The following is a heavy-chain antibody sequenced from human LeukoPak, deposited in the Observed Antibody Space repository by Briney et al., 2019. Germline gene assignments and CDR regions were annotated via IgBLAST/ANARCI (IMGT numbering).Heavy chain of an antibody. CDR1: GYTFTSYG. CDR3: ARVAIGVVVAATSGSIDY. V-gene: IGHV1-18*04. J-gene: IGHJ4*02. CDR2: ISAYNGNT. Sequence: ASVTVSCKASGYTFTSYGISWVRQAPGQGLEWMGWISAYNGNTNYAQKLQGRVTMTTDTSTSTAYMELRSLRSDDTAVYYCARVAIGVVVAATSGSIDYGGQGTLVTVSS. D-gene: IGHD2-15*01.